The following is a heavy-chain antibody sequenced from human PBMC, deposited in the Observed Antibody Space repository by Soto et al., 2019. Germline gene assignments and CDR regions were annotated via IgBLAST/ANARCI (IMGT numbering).Heavy chain of an antibody. D-gene: IGHD6-13*01. V-gene: IGHV1-3*01. CDR2: INAGNGNT. CDR1: GCTFTRYA. J-gene: IGHJ5*02. CDR3: ASTYSSSWYWFDP. Sequence: AAVKVSCKACGCTFTRYAMHWVRQAPGQRLEWMGWINAGNGNTKYSQKFQGRVTITRDTSASTAYMELSSLRSEDTAVYYCASTYSSSWYWFDPWGQGTLVTVSS.